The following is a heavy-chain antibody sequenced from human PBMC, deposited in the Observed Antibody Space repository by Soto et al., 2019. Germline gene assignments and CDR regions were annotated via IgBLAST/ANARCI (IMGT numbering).Heavy chain of an antibody. CDR1: VYSFAPYL. V-gene: IGHV5-51*01. CDR2: IYPGDSDS. Sequence: LKTSCDGSVYSFAPYLNVWVRQLPGNDLEWMGIIYPGDSDSRYGPSFQGQVTISADKSLRTAYLQLTSLKASDTALYYCARTRSFTLGFYYDGMDGWVQGTSVT. J-gene: IGHJ6*02. CDR3: ARTRSFTLGFYYDGMDG. D-gene: IGHD6-6*01.